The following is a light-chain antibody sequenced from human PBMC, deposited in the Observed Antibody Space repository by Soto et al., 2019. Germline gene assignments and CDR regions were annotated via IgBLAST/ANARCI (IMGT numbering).Light chain of an antibody. V-gene: IGKV1-5*03. J-gene: IGKJ1*01. Sequence: DIQMTQSPSTLSAXVGDRVTITCRAXXSXXXXXVWYQQKPGKAPKLLIYKASSLESGVPSRFSGSGSGTEFTLTISSLQPDDFATYYCQQYNSYSAFGQGTKVEIK. CDR3: QQYNSYSA. CDR1: XSXXXX. CDR2: KAS.